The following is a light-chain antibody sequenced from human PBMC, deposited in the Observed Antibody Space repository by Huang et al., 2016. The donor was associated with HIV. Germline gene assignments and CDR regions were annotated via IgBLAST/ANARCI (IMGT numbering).Light chain of an antibody. V-gene: IGKV3-15*01. CDR1: QSLSSQ. Sequence: EIVVTQSPATLSVSPGERVTLSCRASQSLSSQLACYQQKRGQAPRLLIYGVSTRATDIPARFSGSGSGTDFTLTINSLQSEDFATYYCQQYNDWPLTFGQGTEVEIK. CDR3: QQYNDWPLT. J-gene: IGKJ1*01. CDR2: GVS.